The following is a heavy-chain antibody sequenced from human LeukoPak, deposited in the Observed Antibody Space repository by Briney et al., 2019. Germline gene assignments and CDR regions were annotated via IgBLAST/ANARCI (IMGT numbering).Heavy chain of an antibody. V-gene: IGHV3-21*01. Sequence: GGSLRLSCAASGFTFSSYSMNWVRQAPGKGLEWVSSISSSSSYIYCADSVKGRFTISRDNAKNSLCLQMNSLRAEDTAVYYCARQWQLADLLDYWGQGTLVTVSS. CDR2: ISSSSSYI. CDR1: GFTFSSYS. J-gene: IGHJ4*02. CDR3: ARQWQLADLLDY. D-gene: IGHD6-13*01.